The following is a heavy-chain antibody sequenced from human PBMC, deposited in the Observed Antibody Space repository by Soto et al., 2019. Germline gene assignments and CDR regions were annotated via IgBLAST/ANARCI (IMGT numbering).Heavy chain of an antibody. CDR3: ANVGCGGDCYHWYVEF. CDR1: GFTFSSYA. CDR2: VSGSGGST. D-gene: IGHD2-21*01. J-gene: IGHJ2*01. Sequence: EVQLLESGGGLVQPGGSLILSCAASGFTFSSYAIGWVRQAPGKGLEWVSAVSGSGGSTYYADSVKGRCTISRENSNKKMFLQKNSLRAEDTAVYYCANVGCGGDCYHWYVEFWGRGTQVTVSS. V-gene: IGHV3-23*01.